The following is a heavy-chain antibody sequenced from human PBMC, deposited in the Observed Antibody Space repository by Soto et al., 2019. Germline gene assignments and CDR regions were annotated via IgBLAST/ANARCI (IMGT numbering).Heavy chain of an antibody. V-gene: IGHV3-7*04. J-gene: IGHJ6*02. CDR1: GFTFSSYW. Sequence: EVQLVESGGGLVQPGGSLRLSCAASGFTFSSYWMSWVRQAPGKGLEWVANIKQDGSEKYYVDSVKGRFTISRDNAKHSLYLQMNSLRAEVTAVYYCAREGFRGVMSYYGMYVWGQGSTVTVSS. CDR3: AREGFRGVMSYYGMYV. D-gene: IGHD3-16*01. CDR2: IKQDGSEK.